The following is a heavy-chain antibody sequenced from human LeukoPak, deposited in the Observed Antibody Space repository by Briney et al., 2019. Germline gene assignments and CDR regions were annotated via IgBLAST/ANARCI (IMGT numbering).Heavy chain of an antibody. CDR1: GFTFSSYG. V-gene: IGHV3-48*04. D-gene: IGHD2-15*01. CDR3: ARPTAVGAAPRAFDI. CDR2: ISSSGATI. J-gene: IGHJ3*02. Sequence: GRSLRLSCAAYGFTFSSYGMHWVRQAPGKGLEWVSYISSSGATIYYADSVKGRFTISRDNAKSSLYLQMNSLRAEDTAVYYCARPTAVGAAPRAFDIWGQGTMVTVSS.